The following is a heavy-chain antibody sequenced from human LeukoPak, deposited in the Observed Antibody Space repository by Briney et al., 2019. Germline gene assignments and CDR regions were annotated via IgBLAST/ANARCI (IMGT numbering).Heavy chain of an antibody. CDR1: EYSFSSHW. Sequence: GESLKISCQGSEYSFSSHWIGWVRQKAGKGLEWMGIIYPGDSDTRYSPSFQGQVTISADKSISTAYLQWSSLKASDTAMYYCARRRDERGYKDIFDVWGQGTMVTVSS. J-gene: IGHJ3*01. D-gene: IGHD5-18*01. CDR3: ARRRDERGYKDIFDV. V-gene: IGHV5-51*01. CDR2: IYPGDSDT.